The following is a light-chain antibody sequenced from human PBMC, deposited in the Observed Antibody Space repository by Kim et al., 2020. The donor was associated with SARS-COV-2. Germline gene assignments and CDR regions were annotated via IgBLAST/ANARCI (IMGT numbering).Light chain of an antibody. CDR1: QDINTW. V-gene: IGKV1-12*01. Sequence: DIQMTQSPSSVSASVGDSVTITCRASQDINTWLAWYQQKPGEAPKLLIYDASILQSGVPLRFSGSGSGTEFTLAITSLQPDDFATYFCRAANTLPYTFVQGTKLEI. J-gene: IGKJ2*01. CDR2: DAS. CDR3: RAANTLPYT.